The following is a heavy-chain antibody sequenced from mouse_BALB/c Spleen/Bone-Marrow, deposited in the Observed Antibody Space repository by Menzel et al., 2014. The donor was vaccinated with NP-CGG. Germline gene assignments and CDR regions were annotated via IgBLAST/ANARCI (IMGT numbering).Heavy chain of an antibody. Sequence: QLQQSGAELVRPGASVKLSCKASGYTFASYWINWVKQRPGQGLEWIGNIYPSDSYTNYNQKFKDKATLTVDKSSSTAYMQPSSPTSEDSAVYYCTREGYYGSSYVDYWGQGTTLTVSS. CDR1: GYTFASYW. CDR2: IYPSDSYT. J-gene: IGHJ2*01. CDR3: TREGYYGSSYVDY. V-gene: IGHV1-69*02. D-gene: IGHD1-1*01.